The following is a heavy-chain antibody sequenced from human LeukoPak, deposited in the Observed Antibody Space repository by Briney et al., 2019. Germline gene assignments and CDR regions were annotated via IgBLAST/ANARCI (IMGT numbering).Heavy chain of an antibody. V-gene: IGHV4-59*01. Sequence: SETLSLTCTVSGGSISSYYWSWIRQPPGKGLEWIGYIYYSGSTSYNPSLKSRVTISVDTSKNQFSLKLSSVTAADTAVYYCARVGGGYDAFDIWGQGTMVTVSS. CDR3: ARVGGGYDAFDI. J-gene: IGHJ3*02. D-gene: IGHD3-22*01. CDR2: IYYSGST. CDR1: GGSISSYY.